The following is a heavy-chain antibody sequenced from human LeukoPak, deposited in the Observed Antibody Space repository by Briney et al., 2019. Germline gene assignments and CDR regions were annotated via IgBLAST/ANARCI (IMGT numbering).Heavy chain of an antibody. V-gene: IGHV1-18*01. CDR1: GYTLTELS. CDR2: ISAYNGNT. J-gene: IGHJ4*02. Sequence: ASVKVSCKVSGYTLTELSMHWVRQAPGQGLEWMGWISAYNGNTNYAQKLQGRVTMTTDTSTSTAYMELRSLRSDDTAVYYCARDRRASGYPNFDYWGQGTLVTVSS. D-gene: IGHD3-22*01. CDR3: ARDRRASGYPNFDY.